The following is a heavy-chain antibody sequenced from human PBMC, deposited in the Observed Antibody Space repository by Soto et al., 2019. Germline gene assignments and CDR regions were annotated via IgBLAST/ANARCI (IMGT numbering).Heavy chain of an antibody. CDR1: GYTFTNYY. CDR2: IRPSGGRT. D-gene: IGHD5-18*01. V-gene: IGHV1-46*01. CDR3: AREPNESYYFDY. J-gene: IGHJ4*02. Sequence: QVHLVQSGAEVKKPGASVKVSCKASGYTFTNYYIHWVRQAPGQGLEWLGIIRPSGGRTEYPQRFQGRVTMTRDTSTSTVYMELTSLTSEDTAVYYCAREPNESYYFDYWGQGTLVTVSS.